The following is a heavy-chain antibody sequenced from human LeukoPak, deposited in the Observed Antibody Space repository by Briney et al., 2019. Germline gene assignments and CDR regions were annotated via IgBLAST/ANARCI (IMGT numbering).Heavy chain of an antibody. CDR3: AKDLGDGYNFLSFDY. J-gene: IGHJ4*02. V-gene: IGHV3-9*01. D-gene: IGHD5-24*01. CDR1: GFTFDDYA. CDR2: ISWNSGSI. Sequence: GRSLRLSCAASGFTFDDYAMHWVRQAPGKGLEWVSGISWNSGSIGYADSVKGRFTISRDNAKNPLYLQMNSLRAEDTALYYCAKDLGDGYNFLSFDYWGQGTLVTVSS.